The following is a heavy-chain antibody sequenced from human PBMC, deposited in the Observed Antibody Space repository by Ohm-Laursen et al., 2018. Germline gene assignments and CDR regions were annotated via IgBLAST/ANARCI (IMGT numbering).Heavy chain of an antibody. Sequence: GSLRLSCAASGFTFNTYSMNWVRQAPGKGLEWVSSISTGSSYIYYADSVKGRFTISRDTAKSSLYLQMSGLRAEDTAVYYCAREVGRDTAMLRFDYWGQGTLVTVSS. V-gene: IGHV3-21*01. CDR3: AREVGRDTAMLRFDY. CDR1: GFTFNTYS. D-gene: IGHD5-18*01. CDR2: ISTGSSYI. J-gene: IGHJ4*02.